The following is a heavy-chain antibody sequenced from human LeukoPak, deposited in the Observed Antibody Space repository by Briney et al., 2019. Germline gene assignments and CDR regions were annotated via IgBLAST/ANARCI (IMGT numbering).Heavy chain of an antibody. Sequence: PGGSLRLSCATSGFTFSSYAMSWVRQAPGKGLEWVSGISGRDGSTYYADSVKGRFTISRDNSKNTLYLQMNSLRAEDTAVYYCARVGAGDLLHDAFDIWGQGTMVTVSS. CDR2: ISGRDGST. D-gene: IGHD1-26*01. CDR1: GFTFSSYA. J-gene: IGHJ3*02. V-gene: IGHV3-23*01. CDR3: ARVGAGDLLHDAFDI.